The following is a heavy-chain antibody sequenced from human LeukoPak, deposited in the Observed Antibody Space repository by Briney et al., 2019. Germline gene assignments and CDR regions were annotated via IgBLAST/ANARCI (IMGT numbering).Heavy chain of an antibody. J-gene: IGHJ4*02. Sequence: SETLSLTCTVSGYSISSGYYWGWIRQPPGMGLEWIGSIYHSGSTYYNPSLKSRVTISVDTSKNQFSLKLSSVTAADTAVYYCARIGSGSYEYYFDYWGQGTLVTVSS. D-gene: IGHD3-10*01. V-gene: IGHV4-38-2*02. CDR2: IYHSGST. CDR3: ARIGSGSYEYYFDY. CDR1: GYSISSGYY.